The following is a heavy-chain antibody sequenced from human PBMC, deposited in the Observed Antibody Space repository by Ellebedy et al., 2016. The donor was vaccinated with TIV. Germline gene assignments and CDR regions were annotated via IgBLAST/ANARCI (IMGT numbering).Heavy chain of an antibody. Sequence: SETLSLXXGVSGASISTGGVYWNWVRQHPEKGLEWIGKIYYRGPTKYNPSLGGRLSLSLDTSENHVALTLTSVTATDTAIYFCAMDGGRGFGELDAWGQGILVTVSS. V-gene: IGHV4-31*11. J-gene: IGHJ5*02. D-gene: IGHD3-10*01. CDR2: IYYRGPT. CDR3: AMDGGRGFGELDA. CDR1: GASISTGGVY.